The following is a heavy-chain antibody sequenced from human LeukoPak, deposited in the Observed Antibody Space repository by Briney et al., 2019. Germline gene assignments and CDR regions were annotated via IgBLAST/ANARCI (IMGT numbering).Heavy chain of an antibody. D-gene: IGHD3-22*01. CDR2: MNPNSGDT. Sequence: GASVKVSCKDSGYTFITYDITWVRQAPGQGLEWMGWMNPNSGDTAYAQTFQGRVAMTRDTSTSTAYMELSSLKSEDMAADYCARGLGDYYGTSDFYYAVPAHWGQGTLVTVSS. V-gene: IGHV1-8*01. CDR3: ARGLGDYYGTSDFYYAVPAH. J-gene: IGHJ4*02. CDR1: GYTFITYD.